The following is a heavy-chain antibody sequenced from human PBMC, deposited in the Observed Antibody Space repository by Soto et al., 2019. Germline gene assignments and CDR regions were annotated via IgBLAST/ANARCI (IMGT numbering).Heavy chain of an antibody. D-gene: IGHD3-22*01. Sequence: SETLSLTCTVSGGSVSSGSYYWSWIRQPPGKGLEWIGYIYYSGSTNYNPSLKSRVTISVDTSKNQFSLKLSSVTAADTAVYYCARAKRMDYYDSSGYGNWGQGTLVTVSS. CDR2: IYYSGST. J-gene: IGHJ4*02. V-gene: IGHV4-61*01. CDR1: GGSVSSGSYY. CDR3: ARAKRMDYYDSSGYGN.